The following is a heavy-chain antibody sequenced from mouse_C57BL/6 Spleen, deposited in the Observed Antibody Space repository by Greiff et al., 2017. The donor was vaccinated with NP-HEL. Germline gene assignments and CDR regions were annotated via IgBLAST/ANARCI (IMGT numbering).Heavy chain of an antibody. CDR1: GYSFTSYY. V-gene: IGHV1-66*01. Sequence: QVQLKESGPELVKPGASVKISCKASGYSFTSYYIHWVKQRPGQGLEWIGWIYPGSGNTKYNEKFKGKATLTADTSSSTAYMQLSSLTSEDSAVYYCARCHYGYDGGFAYWGQGTLVTVSA. J-gene: IGHJ3*01. CDR3: ARCHYGYDGGFAY. CDR2: IYPGSGNT. D-gene: IGHD2-2*01.